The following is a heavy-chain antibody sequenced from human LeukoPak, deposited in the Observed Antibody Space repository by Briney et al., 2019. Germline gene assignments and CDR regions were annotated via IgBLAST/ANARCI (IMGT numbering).Heavy chain of an antibody. CDR1: GFTFSKYG. CDR3: VKGKWEDNHYYFGLDV. CDR2: VSFDSYND. Sequence: PGGSLRLSCAASGFTFSKYGMHWVRQAPGKGLEWVAVVSFDSYNDYYGDSVTGRFTISRDNSTNTVDLEMNNLRPEDTAVYFCVKGKWEDNHYYFGLDVWGPGTTVIVAS. V-gene: IGHV3-30*18. J-gene: IGHJ6*02. D-gene: IGHD1-26*01.